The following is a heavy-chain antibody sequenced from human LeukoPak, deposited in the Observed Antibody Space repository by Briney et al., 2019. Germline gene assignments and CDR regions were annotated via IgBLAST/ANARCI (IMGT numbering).Heavy chain of an antibody. J-gene: IGHJ4*02. D-gene: IGHD4-11*01. Sequence: ASVKVSCKASGYTFTSYDINWVRQATGQWLEWMGWMNPNTGNAGYAQKLQDRVTITWDASISTAYMDLSSLRSEDTAVYYCARVGYSNSYDYWGQGTLVTVSS. V-gene: IGHV1-8*01. CDR1: GYTFTSYD. CDR3: ARVGYSNSYDY. CDR2: MNPNTGNA.